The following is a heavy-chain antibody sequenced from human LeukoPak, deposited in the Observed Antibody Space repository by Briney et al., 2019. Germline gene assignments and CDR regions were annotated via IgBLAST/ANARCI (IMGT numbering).Heavy chain of an antibody. Sequence: GGSLRLSCAASGFTFSSYAMHWVRQAPGKGLEWVAVISYDGSNKYYADSVKGRFTISRDNSKDTLYLQMNSLRAEDTAVYYCARDTAMDYWGQGTLVTVSS. V-gene: IGHV3-30-3*01. CDR3: ARDTAMDY. D-gene: IGHD5-18*01. CDR1: GFTFSSYA. J-gene: IGHJ4*02. CDR2: ISYDGSNK.